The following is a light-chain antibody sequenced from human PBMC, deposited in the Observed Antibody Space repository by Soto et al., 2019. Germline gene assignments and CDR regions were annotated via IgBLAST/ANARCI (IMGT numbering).Light chain of an antibody. V-gene: IGKV3-20*01. CDR2: GAS. J-gene: IGKJ1*01. CDR3: QQYGSSPWT. Sequence: EIVLTQSPGTLSLSQGERATLSCRASQSVSSSYLAWYQQKPGQAPRLLIYGASSRATGIPDRFSGSGSGTDLTLTISRLEPEDFAVYYCQQYGSSPWTFGQGTKVDIK. CDR1: QSVSSSY.